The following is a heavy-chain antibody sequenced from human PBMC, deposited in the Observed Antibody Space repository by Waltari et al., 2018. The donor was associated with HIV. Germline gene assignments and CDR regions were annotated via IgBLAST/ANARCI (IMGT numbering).Heavy chain of an antibody. J-gene: IGHJ4*02. CDR1: GFNFGAYL. V-gene: IGHV3-49*04. Sequence: EVQLVESGGDLVQPGRSLRLSCSASGFNFGAYLMSWVRQAPGKGLEWVGFSRSKADAGGTAEYAASVKGRFTISRDDSRSIAYLQMNSLKSEDTAVYYCARTTVTYFDSWGQGTLVSVSS. CDR2: SRSKADAGGTA. CDR3: ARTTVTYFDS. D-gene: IGHD4-17*01.